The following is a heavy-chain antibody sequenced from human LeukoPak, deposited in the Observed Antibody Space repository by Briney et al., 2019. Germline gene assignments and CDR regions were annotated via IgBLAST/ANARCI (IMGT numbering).Heavy chain of an antibody. CDR3: AKGSGSGWYGWFAP. D-gene: IGHD6-19*01. J-gene: IGHJ5*02. Sequence: GGSLRLSCAASGFSFSAYAMYWVRQAPGKGLEWVSSIEASGGATYYADSVKGRFTISRDNSKNTFYLQMNSLRADDTAVYYCAKGSGSGWYGWFAPWGQGTLVTVSS. CDR2: IEASGGAT. V-gene: IGHV3-23*01. CDR1: GFSFSAYA.